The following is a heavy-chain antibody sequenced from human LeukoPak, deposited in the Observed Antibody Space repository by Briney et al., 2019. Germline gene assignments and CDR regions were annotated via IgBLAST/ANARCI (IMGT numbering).Heavy chain of an antibody. D-gene: IGHD3-22*01. J-gene: IGHJ5*02. Sequence: PSETLSLTCTVSGGSISSYHWSWIRQPPGKGLEWIGYIYYSGSTNYNPSLKSRVTISVDTSKNQFSLKLSSVTAADTAVYYCARAGFTYDSSGYYADWFDPWGQGTLVTVSS. CDR3: ARAGFTYDSSGYYADWFDP. CDR2: IYYSGST. CDR1: GGSISSYH. V-gene: IGHV4-59*01.